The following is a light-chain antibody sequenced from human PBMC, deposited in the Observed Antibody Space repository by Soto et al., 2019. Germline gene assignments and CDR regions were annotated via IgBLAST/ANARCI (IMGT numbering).Light chain of an antibody. CDR3: QQYYSIPRT. Sequence: DIVMTQSPDSLAVSLGERATINCKSSQSVLYSSNNKNFLAWYQQKPGQPPKLLIYRASTRESGVPDRFSGSGSGTDFTLTTSSLQAEDVAVYYCQQYYSIPRTFGQGTKLEIK. V-gene: IGKV4-1*01. J-gene: IGKJ2*01. CDR1: QSVLYSSNNKNF. CDR2: RAS.